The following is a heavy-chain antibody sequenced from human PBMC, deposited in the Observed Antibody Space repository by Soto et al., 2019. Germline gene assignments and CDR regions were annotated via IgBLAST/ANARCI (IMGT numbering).Heavy chain of an antibody. Sequence: GASVKVSCKASGGTFSSYAISWVRQAPGQGLEWMGGIIPIFGTANYAQKFQGRVTITADESTSTAYMELSSLRSEDTAVYYCAISDGNLMGRQGMDVWGQGTTVTVSS. J-gene: IGHJ6*02. CDR1: GGTFSSYA. CDR2: IIPIFGTA. D-gene: IGHD1-26*01. V-gene: IGHV1-69*13. CDR3: AISDGNLMGRQGMDV.